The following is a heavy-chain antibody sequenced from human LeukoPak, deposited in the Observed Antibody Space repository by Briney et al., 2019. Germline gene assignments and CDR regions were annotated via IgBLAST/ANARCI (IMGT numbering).Heavy chain of an antibody. CDR2: VYISGST. CDR1: GGSVNSYY. D-gene: IGHD3-9*01. Sequence: SETLSLTCTVSGGSVNSYYLSWIRQPAGKTLEWIGRVYISGSTNYNPSLKSRVTISVDTSKNQFSLKLSSVTAADTAVYYCARERGSLTGYLSIGYWGQGTLVTVSS. V-gene: IGHV4-4*07. J-gene: IGHJ4*02. CDR3: ARERGSLTGYLSIGY.